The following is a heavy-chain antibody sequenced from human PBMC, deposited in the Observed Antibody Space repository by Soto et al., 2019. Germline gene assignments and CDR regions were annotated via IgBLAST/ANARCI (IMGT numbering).Heavy chain of an antibody. J-gene: IGHJ6*03. Sequence: EVQLVESGGGLVQPGGSLRLSCAASGFSFSEYWMNWVRQAPGKGPEWVTNIKQDGSDISYVDSVRGRFTTSRDNAKKSLFLQMNSLRVEDTAVYYCVRVGRSSAYFYYYMDVWGKGTTVTVSS. D-gene: IGHD3-10*01. CDR3: VRVGRSSAYFYYYMDV. V-gene: IGHV3-7*01. CDR2: IKQDGSDI. CDR1: GFSFSEYW.